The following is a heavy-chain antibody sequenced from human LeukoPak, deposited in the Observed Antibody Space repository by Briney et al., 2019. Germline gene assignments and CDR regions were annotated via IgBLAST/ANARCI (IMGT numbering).Heavy chain of an antibody. Sequence: GGSLRLSCAASGFTFRTSWLSWIRQAPGKGLEWVSYISSSSSYTNYADSVKGRFTISRDNAKNSLYLQMNGLRAEDTAVYYCARDRGAASPLWVDPWGQGTLVTVSS. J-gene: IGHJ5*02. V-gene: IGHV3-11*05. CDR2: ISSSSSYT. D-gene: IGHD6-13*01. CDR3: ARDRGAASPLWVDP. CDR1: GFTFRTSW.